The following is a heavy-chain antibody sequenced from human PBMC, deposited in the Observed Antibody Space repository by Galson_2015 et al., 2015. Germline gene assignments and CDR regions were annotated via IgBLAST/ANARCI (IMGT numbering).Heavy chain of an antibody. J-gene: IGHJ4*02. CDR2: ISADNGDT. Sequence: SVKVSCKASGYTFTSYGISWVRQAPGQGLEWMGWISADNGDTNYEQTVQGRVTMTRDTSTRTAYMEMRSLRCDDTAVYFCARNELLGSTLDSWGQGTLVIVSS. V-gene: IGHV1-18*04. CDR1: GYTFTSYG. CDR3: ARNELLGSTLDS. D-gene: IGHD2-21*01.